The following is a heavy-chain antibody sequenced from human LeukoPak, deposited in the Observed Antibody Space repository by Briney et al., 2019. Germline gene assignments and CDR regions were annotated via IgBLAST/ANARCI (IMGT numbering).Heavy chain of an antibody. V-gene: IGHV4-59*02. Sequence: SETLSLTCTVSGGSVIGSYWTWIRQSPGGSLQHLGYIYNTVDVNYRPSLKSRVTISIDMSRNQVSLRLTSVTAADTAIYYCARSRNYDTTGFNPSYYLDSWGQGALVTVAS. CDR3: ARSRNYDTTGFNPSYYLDS. J-gene: IGHJ4*02. D-gene: IGHD3-22*01. CDR2: IYNTVDV. CDR1: GGSVIGSY.